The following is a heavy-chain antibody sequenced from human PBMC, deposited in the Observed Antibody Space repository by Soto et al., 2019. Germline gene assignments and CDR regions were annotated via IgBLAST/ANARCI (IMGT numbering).Heavy chain of an antibody. V-gene: IGHV3-7*01. Sequence: EVQLVESGGGLVQPGGSLRLSCAATGFIFSSYWMSWVRQAPGKGLEWVANIKQDGSEKYYVDSAKGRFTISRDNAKNSLHLQMNSLRAEDTAVYYCAGGFNSALDIWGQGTMVTVSS. CDR3: AGGFNSALDI. J-gene: IGHJ3*02. CDR1: GFIFSSYW. CDR2: IKQDGSEK.